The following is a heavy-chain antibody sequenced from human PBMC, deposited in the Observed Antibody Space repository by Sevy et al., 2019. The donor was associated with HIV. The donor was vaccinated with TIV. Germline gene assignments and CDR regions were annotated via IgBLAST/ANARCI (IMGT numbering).Heavy chain of an antibody. D-gene: IGHD6-19*01. CDR1: GFTFSLYA. J-gene: IGHJ4*01. CDR3: ARPSSGWTAGYY. CDR2: ISDSGIDK. Sequence: GGSLRLSCAASGFTFSLYAMNWVRQAPGKGLEWVSSISDSGIDKYYADSMKGRFTMSRDNAKNSLYLQINSLRVEETAVYYCARPSSGWTAGYYWGKGILVTVSS. V-gene: IGHV3-21*01.